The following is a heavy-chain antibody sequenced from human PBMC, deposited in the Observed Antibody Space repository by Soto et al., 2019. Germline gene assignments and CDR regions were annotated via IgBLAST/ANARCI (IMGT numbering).Heavy chain of an antibody. CDR2: ISYDGSNK. D-gene: IGHD3-10*01. Sequence: PGGSLRLSCAASGFTFSSYGMHWVRQAPGKGLEWVAVISYDGSNKYYADSVKGRFTISRDNSKNTLYLQMNSLRAEDTAVYYCAKDLDYYGSEPRAVWGQGTTVTVSS. CDR1: GFTFSSYG. CDR3: AKDLDYYGSEPRAV. V-gene: IGHV3-30*18. J-gene: IGHJ6*02.